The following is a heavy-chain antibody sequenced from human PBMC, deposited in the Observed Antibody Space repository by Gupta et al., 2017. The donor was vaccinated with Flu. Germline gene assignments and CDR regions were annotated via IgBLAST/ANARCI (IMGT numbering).Heavy chain of an antibody. CDR1: GFAFGSYS. V-gene: IGHV3-74*01. CDR2: INGDGSAN. CDR3: ARDRSWGESDY. J-gene: IGHJ4*02. Sequence: EAQLVQSGGVIGQPGGSLSLSCVGSGFAFGSYSLHWVRQVPGKGLEWVSRINGDGSANNYADSVRGGITVSRDNDSNTLFLQLYSLRAEDTAVYYGARDRSWGESDYWGQGSLVTVSS. D-gene: IGHD3-16*01.